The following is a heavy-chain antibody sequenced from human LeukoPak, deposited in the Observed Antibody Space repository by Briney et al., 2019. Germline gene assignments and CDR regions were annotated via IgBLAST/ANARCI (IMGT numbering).Heavy chain of an antibody. CDR2: IYTSGST. J-gene: IGHJ4*02. V-gene: IGHV4-61*02. D-gene: IGHD6-13*01. CDR1: GGSISSGTYY. CDR3: ARASYIVAAGTIDY. Sequence: PSETLSLTCTVSGGSISSGTYYWSWIRQPAGKGLEWIGRIYTSGSTNYNPSLKSRVTMSADTSKNQFSLKLSSVTAADTAVYYCARASYIVAAGTIDYWGQGTLVTVSS.